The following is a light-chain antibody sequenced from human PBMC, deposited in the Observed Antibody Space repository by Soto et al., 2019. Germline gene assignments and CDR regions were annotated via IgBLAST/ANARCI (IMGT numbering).Light chain of an antibody. J-gene: IGKJ2*01. CDR3: QQYESTPPS. Sequence: DIVMTQSPDSLAVSLGERATINCKSSQSVLYSSNNKNYLAWYQQRPGQPPKLLIYWASTRESGVPDRFSGSVSGTDFTLTITSLQAEDVAVYYCQQYESTPPSFGQGTKLEIK. V-gene: IGKV4-1*01. CDR2: WAS. CDR1: QSVLYSSNNKNY.